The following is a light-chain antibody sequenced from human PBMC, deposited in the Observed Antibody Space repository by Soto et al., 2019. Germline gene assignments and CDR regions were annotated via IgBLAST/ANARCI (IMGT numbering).Light chain of an antibody. J-gene: IGKJ1*01. CDR1: QSVSFN. V-gene: IGKV3-15*01. Sequence: EIVMTQSPATLSVSPGERATLSCRASQSVSFNLAWYQQKPGQAPRLLIYGASTRATGIPARFSGSGSGTKFTLTSSSLESEDVAFYYCQQVNTWSRTFGQGTKVEI. CDR3: QQVNTWSRT. CDR2: GAS.